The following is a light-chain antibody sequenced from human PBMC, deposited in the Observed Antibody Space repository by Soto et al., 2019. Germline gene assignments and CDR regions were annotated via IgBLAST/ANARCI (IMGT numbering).Light chain of an antibody. CDR2: GAS. J-gene: IGKJ5*01. V-gene: IGKV3-11*01. CDR3: QQRSSWPPTIT. CDR1: QSVSIN. Sequence: EVVMTQSPATLSVSPGERATLSCRASQSVSINLAWYQQKPGQAPRLLIYGASTRATDIPPRFSGSGSGTDFTLTISSLEPEDFAVYYCQQRSSWPPTITFGQGTRLEI.